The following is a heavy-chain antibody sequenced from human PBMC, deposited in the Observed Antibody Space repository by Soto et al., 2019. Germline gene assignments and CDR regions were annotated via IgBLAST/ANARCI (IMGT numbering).Heavy chain of an antibody. CDR2: IIPIFGTA. CDR3: ARGLSGSYYYYYGMDV. Sequence: SMKVSCNASGGTFSSYAIIWVRQAPGQGLEWMGGIIPIFGTANYAQKFQGRVTITADESTSTAYMELSSLRSEDTAVYYCARGLSGSYYYYYGMDVWGQGTTVT. J-gene: IGHJ6*02. CDR1: GGTFSSYA. V-gene: IGHV1-69*13. D-gene: IGHD1-26*01.